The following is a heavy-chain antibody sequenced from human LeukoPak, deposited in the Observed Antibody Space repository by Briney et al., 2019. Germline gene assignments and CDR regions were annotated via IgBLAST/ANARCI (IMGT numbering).Heavy chain of an antibody. Sequence: ASVKVSCKGSGYTFTGYYMHWVRQAPGQGLEWMGWINPNSGGTNYAQKFQGRVTMTRDTSISTAYMELSRLRSDDTAVYYCASSVVVVAATFGFGYWGQGTLVTVSS. CDR2: INPNSGGT. CDR3: ASSVVVVAATFGFGY. V-gene: IGHV1-2*02. D-gene: IGHD2-15*01. J-gene: IGHJ4*02. CDR1: GYTFTGYY.